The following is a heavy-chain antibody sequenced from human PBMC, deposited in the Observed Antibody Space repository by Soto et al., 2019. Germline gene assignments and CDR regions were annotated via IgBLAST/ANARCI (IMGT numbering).Heavy chain of an antibody. V-gene: IGHV3-53*01. Sequence: GGSLRLSCAASGFTVSSNYMSWVRQAPGKGLEWVSVIYSGGSTYYADSVKGRFTISRDNSKNTLYLQMNSLRAEDTAVYYCARLSTTGTSYYYYYYGMDVWGQGTTVTVSS. CDR2: IYSGGST. CDR1: GFTVSSNY. D-gene: IGHD1-1*01. CDR3: ARLSTTGTSYYYYYYGMDV. J-gene: IGHJ6*02.